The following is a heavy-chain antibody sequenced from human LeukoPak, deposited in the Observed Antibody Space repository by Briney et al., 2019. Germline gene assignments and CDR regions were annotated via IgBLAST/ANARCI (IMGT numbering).Heavy chain of an antibody. V-gene: IGHV3-30-3*01. CDR1: GFTFSSYA. Sequence: GGSLRLSCAASGFTFSSYAMHWVRQAPGKGLEWVAVISYDGSNKYYADSVKGRFTISRDNSKNTLYLQMNSLRAEDTAVHYCARDFLYDSTYFDYWGQGTLVTVSS. D-gene: IGHD3-22*01. J-gene: IGHJ4*02. CDR2: ISYDGSNK. CDR3: ARDFLYDSTYFDY.